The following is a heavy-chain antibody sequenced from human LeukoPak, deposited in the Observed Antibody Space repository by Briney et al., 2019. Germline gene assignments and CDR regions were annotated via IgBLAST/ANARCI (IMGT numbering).Heavy chain of an antibody. CDR1: GGTFSSYA. CDR3: ARDGEAGGYFDY. V-gene: IGHV1-69*05. Sequence: SVKVSCKASGGTFSSYAISWLRQAPRQGLEWMGRIIPIFGTANYAQKFQGRVTITTDESTSTAYMELSSLRSEDTAVYYCARDGEAGGYFDYWSQGTLVTVSS. J-gene: IGHJ4*02. CDR2: IIPIFGTA. D-gene: IGHD2-8*02.